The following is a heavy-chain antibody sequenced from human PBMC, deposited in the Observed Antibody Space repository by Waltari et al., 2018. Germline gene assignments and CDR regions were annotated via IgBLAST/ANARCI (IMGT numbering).Heavy chain of an antibody. Sequence: QVQLVQSGAEVKKPGASVKVSCKASGYTFTSYAMHLVRQAPGQRLEWMGWINAGNGNKKYSKKFQGRVTITRETSASTADMGLSSLRSEDTAVDYCAGESYSSSWYGGRGWFDPWGQGTLVTVSS. D-gene: IGHD6-13*01. CDR3: AGESYSSSWYGGRGWFDP. CDR2: INAGNGNK. V-gene: IGHV1-3*01. CDR1: GYTFTSYA. J-gene: IGHJ5*02.